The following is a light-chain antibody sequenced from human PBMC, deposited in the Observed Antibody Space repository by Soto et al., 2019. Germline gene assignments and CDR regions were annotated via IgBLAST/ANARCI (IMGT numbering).Light chain of an antibody. Sequence: QLVLTQSPSASASLGASVNLTCTLSSGHSTYAIAWHQQQPEKGPRYLMNLKSDGSHTKGDGIPDRFSGSSSGAERYLIISSVQSEDEADYYCQTWGTAVVFGGGTKLTVL. CDR1: SGHSTYA. V-gene: IGLV4-69*01. CDR3: QTWGTAVV. CDR2: LKSDGSH. J-gene: IGLJ2*01.